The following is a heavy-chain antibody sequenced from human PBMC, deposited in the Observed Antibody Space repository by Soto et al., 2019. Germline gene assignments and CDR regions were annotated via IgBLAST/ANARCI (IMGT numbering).Heavy chain of an antibody. CDR1: GGSISSGGYS. CDR2: IYHSGST. D-gene: IGHD4-17*01. V-gene: IGHV4-30-2*01. CDR3: ARAHYGDYGYGMDV. Sequence: QLQLQESGSGLVKPSQTLSLTCAVSGGSISSGGYSWSWIRQPPGKGLEWIGYIYHSGSTYYNPILKSQVTISVDRSKNQFSLKLSSVTAADTAVYYCARAHYGDYGYGMDVWGQGTTVTVSS. J-gene: IGHJ6*02.